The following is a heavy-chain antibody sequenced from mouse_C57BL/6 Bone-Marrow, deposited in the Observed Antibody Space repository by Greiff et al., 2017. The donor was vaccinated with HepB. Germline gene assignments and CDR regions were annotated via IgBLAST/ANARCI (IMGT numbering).Heavy chain of an antibody. CDR1: GFTFSSYG. D-gene: IGHD1-1*01. CDR2: ISSGGSYT. V-gene: IGHV5-6*01. J-gene: IGHJ2*01. CDR3: AGSSPHFDY. Sequence: EVQLVESGGDLVKPGGSLKLSCAASGFTFSSYGMSWVRQTPDKRLEWVATISSGGSYTYYPDSVKGRFTISRDNAKNTLYLQMSSLKSEDTAMYYCAGSSPHFDYWGKGATLTVSS.